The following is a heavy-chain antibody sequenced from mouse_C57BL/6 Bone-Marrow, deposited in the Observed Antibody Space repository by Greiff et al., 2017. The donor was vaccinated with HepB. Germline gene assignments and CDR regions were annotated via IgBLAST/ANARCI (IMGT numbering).Heavy chain of an antibody. V-gene: IGHV14-4*01. Sequence: EVQLQQSGAELVRPGASVKLSCTASGFNIKDDYMHWVKQRPEQGLEWIGWIDPENGDTEYASKFQGKATITADTSSNTAYLQLSSLTSEDTAVYYCTKYGNYLAYWGQGTLVTVSA. CDR1: GFNIKDDY. CDR2: IDPENGDT. D-gene: IGHD2-10*02. CDR3: TKYGNYLAY. J-gene: IGHJ3*01.